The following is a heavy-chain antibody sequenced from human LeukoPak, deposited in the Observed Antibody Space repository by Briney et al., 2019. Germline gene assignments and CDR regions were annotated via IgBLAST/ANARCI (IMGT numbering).Heavy chain of an antibody. V-gene: IGHV4-59*12. J-gene: IGHJ4*02. CDR1: GGSISSFY. CDR3: MRTYCSSTSCHYFDY. D-gene: IGHD2-2*01. Sequence: SETLSLTCTVSGGSISSFYWTWIRQPPGKGLEWIGYIYYSGTTNYNPSLKSRVTLSLDTSKNQFSLRLSSVTAADTAVYYCMRTYCSSTSCHYFDYWGQGTLVTVSS. CDR2: IYYSGTT.